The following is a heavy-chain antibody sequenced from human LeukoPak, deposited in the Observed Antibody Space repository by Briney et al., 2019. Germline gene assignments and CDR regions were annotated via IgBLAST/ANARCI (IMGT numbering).Heavy chain of an antibody. D-gene: IGHD6-6*01. Sequence: ASVKVFCKASGYTFTSYGISWVRQAPGQGLEWMGWISAYNGNTNYAQKLQGRVTMTTDTSTSTAYMELRSLRSDDTAVYYCASGIAARRVTAYYFDYWGQGTLVTVSS. CDR3: ASGIAARRVTAYYFDY. J-gene: IGHJ4*02. V-gene: IGHV1-18*01. CDR2: ISAYNGNT. CDR1: GYTFTSYG.